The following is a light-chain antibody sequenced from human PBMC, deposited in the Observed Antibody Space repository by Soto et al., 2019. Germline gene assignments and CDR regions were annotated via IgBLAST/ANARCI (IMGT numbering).Light chain of an antibody. Sequence: EIVFTQSPGAVSLSPWEXATLSRRASPSVSRNYLALYQQRPGKAPRLLIYGPSSRATGIQDRFSGSGSGRDFTLIISRLEPADFAVYYCQQYGSSPPCTFGQGTKVDIK. J-gene: IGKJ2*02. CDR1: PSVSRNY. V-gene: IGKV3-20*01. CDR3: QQYGSSPPCT. CDR2: GPS.